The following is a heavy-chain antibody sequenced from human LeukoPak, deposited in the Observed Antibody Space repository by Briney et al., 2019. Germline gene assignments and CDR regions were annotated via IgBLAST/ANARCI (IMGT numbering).Heavy chain of an antibody. Sequence: GGSLRLSCAASGFTFSSYAMSWVRQAPGKGLEWVSAISSSGGSTYYADSVKGRFTISKDNSKNTLYLQMNSLRAEDTAVYYCAKVWDTYYYDSSGSFDYWGQGTLVTVSS. D-gene: IGHD3-22*01. V-gene: IGHV3-23*01. CDR1: GFTFSSYA. CDR3: AKVWDTYYYDSSGSFDY. J-gene: IGHJ4*02. CDR2: ISSSGGST.